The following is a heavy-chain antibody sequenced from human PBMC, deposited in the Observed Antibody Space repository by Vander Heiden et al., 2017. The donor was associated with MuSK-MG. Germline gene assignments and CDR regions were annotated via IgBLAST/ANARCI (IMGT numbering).Heavy chain of an antibody. D-gene: IGHD5-12*01. CDR1: GGSISSDY. Sequence: QVQLQESGPGLVKPSETLSLTCTVSGGSISSDYWSWIRQPPGKGLEWIGYISYSGSTNYNPSLRSRVTISVDTSKNQFSLKLRSVTAADTAVYFCAREEGKDGYTYGNDAFDIWGQGTMVTVSS. V-gene: IGHV4-59*01. CDR3: AREEGKDGYTYGNDAFDI. J-gene: IGHJ3*02. CDR2: ISYSGST.